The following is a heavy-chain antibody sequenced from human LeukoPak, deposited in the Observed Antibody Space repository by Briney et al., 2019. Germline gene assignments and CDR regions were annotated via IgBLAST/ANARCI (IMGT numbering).Heavy chain of an antibody. CDR2: IYYSGST. D-gene: IGHD4-17*01. CDR3: ARLYGTAYYYYGMDV. J-gene: IGHJ6*02. V-gene: IGHV4-59*08. CDR1: GGSISSYY. Sequence: PSQTLSLTCTVSGGSISSYYWSWIRQPPGKGLEWIGYIYYSGSTNYNPSLKSRVTISVDTSKNQFSLKLSSVTAADTAVYYCARLYGTAYYYYGMDVWGQGTTVTVSS.